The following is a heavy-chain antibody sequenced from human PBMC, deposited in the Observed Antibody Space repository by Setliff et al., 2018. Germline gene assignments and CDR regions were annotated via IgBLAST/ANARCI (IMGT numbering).Heavy chain of an antibody. D-gene: IGHD2-8*01. CDR3: SRLVRYCTTTTCQTLSGGEH. CDR2: INPNSGDT. V-gene: IGHV1-2*02. J-gene: IGHJ4*02. Sequence: ASVKVSCKTSGYTFTDFYIQWVRQAPGQGLEWMGWINPNSGDTKYAPKLQDRVTMTTDTSTATAYLELRSLRSDDTALYFCSRLVRYCTTTTCQTLSGGEHWGQGTLVTVSS. CDR1: GYTFTDFY.